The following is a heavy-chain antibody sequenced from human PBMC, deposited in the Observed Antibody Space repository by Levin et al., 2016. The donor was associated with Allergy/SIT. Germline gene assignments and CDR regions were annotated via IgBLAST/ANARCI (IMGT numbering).Heavy chain of an antibody. CDR3: ARHVNPNSGKYPDYFDY. D-gene: IGHD1-26*01. CDR2: ISYNGHT. CDR1: GDSITSNNYY. J-gene: IGHJ4*02. V-gene: IGHV4-39*01. Sequence: SETLSLTCAVSGDSITSNNYYWGWIRQSPGKGLEWIGSISYNGHTYYSPSLKSRVSISLDTSRTQFSLKLSSVTTADTALYFCARHVNPNSGKYPDYFDYWGQGGLVTVSS.